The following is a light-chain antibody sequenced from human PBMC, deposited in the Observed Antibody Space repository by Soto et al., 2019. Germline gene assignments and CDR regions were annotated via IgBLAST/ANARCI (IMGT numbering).Light chain of an antibody. Sequence: DIVMTQSPDSLAVSLGERATINCKSSQSLLYSSNNKNYLAWYQQKPGQPPKLLISWASTRESGVPDRFSGSGSGTDFTLTISSLQAEDVAVYYCQQYYSTPFSQRTK. V-gene: IGKV4-1*01. CDR3: QQYYSTP. CDR1: QSLLYSSNNKNY. CDR2: WAS. J-gene: IGKJ1*01.